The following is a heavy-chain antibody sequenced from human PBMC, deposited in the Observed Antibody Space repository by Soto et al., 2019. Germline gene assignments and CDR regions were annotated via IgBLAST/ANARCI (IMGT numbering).Heavy chain of an antibody. CDR3: ARKGTTILGKPPNRLYFDL. Sequence: GGSLRLSCAASGFTFSSYWMSWVRQAPGKGLEWVANIKQDGSEKYYVDSVKGRSTISRDNAKNSLYLQMNSLRAEDTAVYYCARKGTTILGKPPNRLYFDLWGRGTLVTVSS. D-gene: IGHD4-4*01. CDR1: GFTFSSYW. V-gene: IGHV3-7*03. CDR2: IKQDGSEK. J-gene: IGHJ2*01.